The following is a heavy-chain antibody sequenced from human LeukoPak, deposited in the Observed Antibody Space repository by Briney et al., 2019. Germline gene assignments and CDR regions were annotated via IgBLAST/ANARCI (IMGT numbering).Heavy chain of an antibody. V-gene: IGHV3-30*02. CDR1: GFSFSDYG. J-gene: IGHJ4*02. CDR2: IRYDESHK. Sequence: GGSLRLSCAASGFSFSDYGMHWVRQAPGKGLEWVAFIRYDESHKYYSDSVQGRFTITRDNSKKTLYLQMNSLRAEDTAVYYCARDRSSSTFDYWGQGTLVTVSS. D-gene: IGHD6-13*01. CDR3: ARDRSSSTFDY.